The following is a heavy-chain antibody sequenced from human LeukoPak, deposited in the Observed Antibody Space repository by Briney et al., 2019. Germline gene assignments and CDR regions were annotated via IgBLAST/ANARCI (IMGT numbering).Heavy chain of an antibody. Sequence: GGSLRLSCAASGFTFSTYTMAWVRQAPGGGLEWVSGIGGDGGGGTYYADSVKGRFAISRDNSKSTLYLQMNSLRAEDTTVYYCVKDFGRNLGGPGYWGRGTLVAVSS. CDR2: IGGDGGGGT. CDR1: GFTFSTYT. V-gene: IGHV3-23*01. CDR3: VKDFGRNLGGPGY. D-gene: IGHD3-10*01. J-gene: IGHJ4*02.